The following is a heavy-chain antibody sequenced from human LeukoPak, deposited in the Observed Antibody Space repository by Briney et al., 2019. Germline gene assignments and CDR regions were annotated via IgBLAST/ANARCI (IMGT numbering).Heavy chain of an antibody. D-gene: IGHD2-8*01. CDR1: GFTFRAYD. Sequence: PGGSLRLSCAASGFTFRAYDMHWVRQTAGKGLEWVSGIGPDGDTYYADSVKGRFTMSRENGENSVHLQMNSLRAGDTAVYYCVRDSNYYAMDVWGQGTTVTVSS. CDR3: VRDSNYYAMDV. CDR2: IGPDGDT. V-gene: IGHV3-13*01. J-gene: IGHJ6*02.